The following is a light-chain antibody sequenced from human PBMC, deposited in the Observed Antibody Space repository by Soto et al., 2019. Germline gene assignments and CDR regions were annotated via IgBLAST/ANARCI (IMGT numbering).Light chain of an antibody. J-gene: IGKJ1*01. CDR1: QSVSSN. Sequence: EIVMTQSPATLSVSPGERVTLSCRASQSVSSNLAWYQQKPGQAPRLLIYGASTRVTDIPARFSGSGSGTEFTLTISSLQSGDFAVYYCQQNNNWTPWTFGQGTKVEIK. CDR2: GAS. CDR3: QQNNNWTPWT. V-gene: IGKV3-15*01.